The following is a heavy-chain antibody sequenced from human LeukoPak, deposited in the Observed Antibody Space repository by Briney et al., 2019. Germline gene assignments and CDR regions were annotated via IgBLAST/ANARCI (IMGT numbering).Heavy chain of an antibody. Sequence: ASVKVSCKASGYTFTGYYMHWVRQAPGQGLEWMGWISPNSGGTNYAQKFQGRVTMTRDTSISTAYMELSRLRSDDTAVYYCARTERIAVAGTSDYWGQGTLVTVSS. V-gene: IGHV1-2*02. CDR3: ARTERIAVAGTSDY. D-gene: IGHD6-19*01. CDR1: GYTFTGYY. CDR2: ISPNSGGT. J-gene: IGHJ4*02.